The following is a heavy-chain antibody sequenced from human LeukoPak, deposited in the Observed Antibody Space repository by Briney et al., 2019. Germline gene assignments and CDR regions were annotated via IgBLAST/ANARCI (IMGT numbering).Heavy chain of an antibody. D-gene: IGHD3-10*01. Sequence: GGSLRLSCAASGFTFSSYSMNWVCQAPGKGLEWVSSISSSSSYIYYADSVRGRFTISRDNAKNSLYLQMNSLRAEDTAVYYCARVFSARDFVLDYWGQGTLVTVSS. J-gene: IGHJ4*02. V-gene: IGHV3-21*01. CDR3: ARVFSARDFVLDY. CDR1: GFTFSSYS. CDR2: ISSSSSYI.